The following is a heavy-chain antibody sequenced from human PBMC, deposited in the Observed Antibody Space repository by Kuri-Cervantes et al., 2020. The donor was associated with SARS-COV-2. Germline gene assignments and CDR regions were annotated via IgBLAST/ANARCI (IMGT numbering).Heavy chain of an antibody. CDR1: GFTFISTA. Sequence: GESLKISCAASGFTFISTAMHWVRQAPGKGLEWVAVISYDGSTKYYADSVKGRFTISRDNAKNPLYLQMNSLRAEDTAVYYCARDLYDSSGYYSPHVFDYWGQGTLVTVSS. J-gene: IGHJ4*02. CDR3: ARDLYDSSGYYSPHVFDY. CDR2: ISYDGSTK. D-gene: IGHD3-22*01. V-gene: IGHV3-30*03.